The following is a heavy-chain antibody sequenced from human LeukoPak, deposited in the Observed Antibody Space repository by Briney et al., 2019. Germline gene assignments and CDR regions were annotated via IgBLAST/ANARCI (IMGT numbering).Heavy chain of an antibody. V-gene: IGHV4-59*01. J-gene: IGHJ6*03. CDR2: IYYSGST. D-gene: IGHD3-10*01. CDR3: ARGRSSMVRGYYYYYMDV. Sequence: SETLSLTCTVSGGSISSYYWSWIRQPPGKVLEWLGYIYYSGSTNYNPSLKSRVTISVDTSKNQFSLKLSSVTAADTAVYYCARGRSSMVRGYYYYYMDVWGKGTTVTISS. CDR1: GGSISSYY.